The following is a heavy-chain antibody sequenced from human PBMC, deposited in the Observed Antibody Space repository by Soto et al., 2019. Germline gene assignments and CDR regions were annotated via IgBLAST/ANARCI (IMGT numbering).Heavy chain of an antibody. CDR2: INTGTRNT. CDR1: GYTFTTSA. CDR3: ALRTASQAFDI. V-gene: IGHV1-3*04. J-gene: IGHJ3*02. D-gene: IGHD1-1*01. Sequence: QVQLVQSGAEMKKPGASVTVTCKASGYTFTTSALHWVRQAPGQRLVWMGWINTGTRNTQYSQTFQGRIIITRDTSASTAFMELSSLTSEDTAVYYWALRTASQAFDIWGQGTMVNVAS.